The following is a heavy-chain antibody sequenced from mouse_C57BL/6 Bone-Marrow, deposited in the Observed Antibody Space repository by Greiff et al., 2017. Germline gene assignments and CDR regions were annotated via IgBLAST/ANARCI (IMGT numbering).Heavy chain of an antibody. CDR3: ARDDGSYYVDY. V-gene: IGHV1-55*01. CDR1: GYTFTSYW. Sequence: QVQLQQPGAELVKPGASVKMSCKASGYTFTSYWITWVKQRPGQGLEWIGDFYPGSGSTTYNEKFKSKATLTVDTSSSTAYMQLSSLTSEDSAVYYWARDDGSYYVDYWGQGTTLTVSS. J-gene: IGHJ2*01. CDR2: FYPGSGST. D-gene: IGHD2-3*01.